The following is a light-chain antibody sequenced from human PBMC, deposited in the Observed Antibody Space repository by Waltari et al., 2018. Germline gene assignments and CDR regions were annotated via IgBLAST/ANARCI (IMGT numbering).Light chain of an antibody. CDR3: ASWDDSLSHWV. CDR1: SSTIGSKF. CDR2: RNT. V-gene: IGLV1-47*01. Sequence: QSVPTQPPSASGTPGQRVSISCSVSSSTIGSKFVSWYQQLPGSAPKLLIIRNTQRSSGVPDRFSASKSGTSASLAISGLRSDDEGYYYCASWDDSLSHWVFGGGTKVTVL. J-gene: IGLJ3*02.